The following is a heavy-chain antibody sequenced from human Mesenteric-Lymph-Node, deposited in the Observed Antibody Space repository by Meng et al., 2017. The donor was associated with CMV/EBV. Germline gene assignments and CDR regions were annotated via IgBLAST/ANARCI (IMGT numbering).Heavy chain of an antibody. Sequence: ASVKVSCKASGYTFTGYYMHWVRQAPGQGLEWMGWINPNSGGTNYAQKFQGRVTMTRDTSISTAYMELSRLRSDDTAVYYCARRPVTTGGVYYGMDVWGQGTTVTVSS. V-gene: IGHV1-2*02. D-gene: IGHD4-11*01. CDR2: INPNSGGT. J-gene: IGHJ6*02. CDR1: GYTFTGYY. CDR3: ARRPVTTGGVYYGMDV.